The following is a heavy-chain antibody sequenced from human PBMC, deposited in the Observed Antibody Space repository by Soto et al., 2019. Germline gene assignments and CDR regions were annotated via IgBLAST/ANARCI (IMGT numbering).Heavy chain of an antibody. D-gene: IGHD6-25*01. J-gene: IGHJ6*02. Sequence: PSETVSLTCSVSGGSISSVGHYWTWIRQQPGKGLEWIGYIYYSGSTDYNPSLKSRVTISVDRSKNQFSLNLSSVTAADTAIYYCARESGGYDSSTRYGLDVWGQGTTVTVSS. V-gene: IGHV4-31*03. CDR3: ARESGGYDSSTRYGLDV. CDR2: IYYSGST. CDR1: GGSISSVGHY.